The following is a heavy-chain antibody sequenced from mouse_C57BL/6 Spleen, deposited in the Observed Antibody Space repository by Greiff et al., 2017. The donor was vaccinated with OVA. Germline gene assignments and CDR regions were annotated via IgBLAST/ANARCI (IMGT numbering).Heavy chain of an antibody. CDR1: GFSLTSYA. J-gene: IGHJ3*01. Sequence: VQVEESGPGLVAPSQSLSLTCTVSGFSLTSYAISWVRQPPGQGLEWLGVIWTGGGTNYNSALKSSLSISKDNSKSQVFLKMNSLQTDDTARYYCARNDYDRFADWGQGTLVTVSA. D-gene: IGHD2-4*01. CDR2: IWTGGGT. CDR3: ARNDYDRFAD. V-gene: IGHV2-9-1*01.